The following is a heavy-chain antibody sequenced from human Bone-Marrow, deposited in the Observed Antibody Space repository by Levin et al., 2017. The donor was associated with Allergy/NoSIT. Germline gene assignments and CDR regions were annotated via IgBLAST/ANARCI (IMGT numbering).Heavy chain of an antibody. D-gene: IGHD3-9*01. CDR2: TYYRSKWYN. V-gene: IGHV6-1*01. CDR3: ARDPAAGRAGCWPDWAFDI. J-gene: IGHJ3*02. Sequence: SQTLSLTCGISGDSVSSYSAAWNWIRLSPSRGLEWLGRTYYRSKWYNDYAGSVKSRITIKPDTSKHQFSLHLNSVTPEDTAVYYCARDPAAGRAGCWPDWAFDIWGQGTLVTVSS. CDR1: GDSVSSYSAA.